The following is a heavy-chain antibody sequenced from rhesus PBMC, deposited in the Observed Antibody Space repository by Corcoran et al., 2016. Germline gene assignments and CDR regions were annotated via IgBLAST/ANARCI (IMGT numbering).Heavy chain of an antibody. CDR2: IKGNSGST. CDR3: VRGGFSRTVVIVAARGFEF. D-gene: IGHD2-33*01. V-gene: IGHV4-80*01. Sequence: QVQLQESGPGLVKPSETLSLTCAVSGGSFSSYWWSWIRQSPGKGLEWIGEIKGNSGSTNHLPPLKARVTISKDASKNQFSLKLSSVTAADTAVYYCVRGGFSRTVVIVAARGFEFWGQGALVTVSS. J-gene: IGHJ1*01. CDR1: GGSFSSYW.